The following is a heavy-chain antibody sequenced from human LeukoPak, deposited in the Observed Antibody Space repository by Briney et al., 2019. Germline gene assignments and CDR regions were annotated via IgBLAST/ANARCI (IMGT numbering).Heavy chain of an antibody. CDR1: GFTFSSYA. CDR3: AKGLGAGGGLYGAMDV. CDR2: IGAGGTFT. D-gene: IGHD6-13*01. V-gene: IGHV3-23*01. J-gene: IGHJ6*02. Sequence: LGGSLRLSCTASGFTFSSYAMNWVRQAPGKGLEWVSGIGAGGTFTYYADSVKGLFTISRDNSENTLYLQMNSLRADDTAMYYCAKGLGAGGGLYGAMDVWGQGTTVTVSS.